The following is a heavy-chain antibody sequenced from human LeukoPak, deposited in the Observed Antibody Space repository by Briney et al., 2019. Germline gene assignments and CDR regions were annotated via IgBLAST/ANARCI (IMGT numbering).Heavy chain of an antibody. V-gene: IGHV4-59*01. CDR2: IYYSGST. Sequence: SETLSLTCTVSGGSNSSYYWSWIRQPPGKGLEWIGYIYYSGSTNYNPSLKRRVTISVDTSKNQFSLKLSSVTAADTAVYYCARMGVYYYYYYMDVWGKGTTVTVSS. J-gene: IGHJ6*03. D-gene: IGHD2-8*01. CDR3: ARMGVYYYYYYMDV. CDR1: GGSNSSYY.